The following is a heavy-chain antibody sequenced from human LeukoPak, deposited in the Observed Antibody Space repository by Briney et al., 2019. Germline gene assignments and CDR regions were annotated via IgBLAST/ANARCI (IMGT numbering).Heavy chain of an antibody. V-gene: IGHV4-34*01. CDR3: ARRVRGYGGTLFDY. D-gene: IGHD4-23*01. Sequence: SETLSLTCAVYGGSFSNYFWNWIRQPPGKSLEWIAEIHHTGHINYNPSLKSRVTVSVGRSKNQFSLKLTSVTAADTAVYYCARRVRGYGGTLFDYWGQGTLVTDSS. CDR1: GGSFSNYF. J-gene: IGHJ4*02. CDR2: IHHTGHI.